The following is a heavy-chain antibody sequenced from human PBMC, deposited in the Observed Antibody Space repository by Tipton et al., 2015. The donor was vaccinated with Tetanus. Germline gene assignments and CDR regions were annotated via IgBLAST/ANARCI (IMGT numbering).Heavy chain of an antibody. Sequence: QVQLVQSGAEMKKPGASVKVSCKASGYTFTGYYMYWVRQAPGQGLEWMGWIDPNSGGTVYAQKFQGRVPMTRDTSISTAYMELSSLRSDDTAVYYCARDRGDYIYYGMDVWGPGTTVTVS. CDR2: IDPNSGGT. V-gene: IGHV1-2*02. CDR3: ARDRGDYIYYGMDV. CDR1: GYTFTGYY. D-gene: IGHD3-22*01. J-gene: IGHJ6*02.